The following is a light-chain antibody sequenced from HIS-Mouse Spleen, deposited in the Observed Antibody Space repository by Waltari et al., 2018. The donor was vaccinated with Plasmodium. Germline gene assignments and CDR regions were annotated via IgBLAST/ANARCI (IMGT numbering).Light chain of an antibody. Sequence: EIVMTQSPPTLSVSPGERATLSCRASPSVSSNLAWYQQKPGQPPRLLIYGASTRATGIPARFSGRGSGTEFTLTISSLQSEDFAVYYCQQYNNWSFTFGPGTKVDIK. CDR3: QQYNNWSFT. CDR1: PSVSSN. J-gene: IGKJ3*01. V-gene: IGKV3-15*01. CDR2: GAS.